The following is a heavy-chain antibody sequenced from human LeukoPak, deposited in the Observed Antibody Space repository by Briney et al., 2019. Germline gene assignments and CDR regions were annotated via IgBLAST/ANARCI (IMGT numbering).Heavy chain of an antibody. CDR2: ISSRSTTI. Sequence: GPLRLSCAASGFTFRTYHMNWVRQAPGKGLEWVSYISSRSTTIYYSDSVRGRFAISRDNAKSSLFLQMNSLTAEDTGVYYCARVWQDYSNADYWGQGTLVTVSS. J-gene: IGHJ4*02. CDR1: GFTFRTYH. D-gene: IGHD4-11*01. CDR3: ARVWQDYSNADY. V-gene: IGHV3-48*01.